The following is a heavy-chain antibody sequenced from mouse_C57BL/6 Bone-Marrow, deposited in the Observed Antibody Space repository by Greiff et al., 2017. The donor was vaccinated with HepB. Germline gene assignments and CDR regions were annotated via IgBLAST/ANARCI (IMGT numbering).Heavy chain of an antibody. CDR2: ISNGGGST. CDR1: GFTFSDYY. Sequence: EVHLVESGGDLVQPGGSLKLSCAASGFTFSDYYMYWVRQTPEKRLEWVAYISNGGGSTYYPDTGKGRFTISRDNAKNTLYLQMSRLKSEDTAMYYCARQGYYDYDVDYWGQGTTLTVSS. J-gene: IGHJ2*01. V-gene: IGHV5-12*01. D-gene: IGHD2-4*01. CDR3: ARQGYYDYDVDY.